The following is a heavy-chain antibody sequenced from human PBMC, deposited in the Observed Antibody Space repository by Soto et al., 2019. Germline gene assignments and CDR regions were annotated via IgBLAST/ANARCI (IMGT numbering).Heavy chain of an antibody. CDR1: GFTVSNNY. J-gene: IGHJ4*02. D-gene: IGHD3-16*02. V-gene: IGHV3-53*01. CDR2: IYSGGKT. Sequence: EVQLVESGGGLIQPGGSLRLSCAASGFTVSNNYMTWVRQAPGKGLEWVSVIYSGGKTYYADSVEGRFTISRDNSKHTLFLQTNSPTPEATAVYYCARVGRAVRYLDSWGQGTLVTVSS. CDR3: ARVGRAVRYLDS.